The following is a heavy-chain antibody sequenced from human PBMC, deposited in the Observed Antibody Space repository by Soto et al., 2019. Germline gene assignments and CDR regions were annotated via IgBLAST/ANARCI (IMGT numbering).Heavy chain of an antibody. CDR2: IYYSGSI. D-gene: IGHD3-16*01. Sequence: PSETLSLTCNVSGDSIRSSKYYWGWIRQPPGKGLEWIGTIYYSGSIYYKPSLKSRVTISIDTSKNHFSLKLSSVTAADTAVYYCAKGSGSSAYSPFDYWGQGTLVTVSS. J-gene: IGHJ4*02. CDR3: AKGSGSSAYSPFDY. V-gene: IGHV4-39*02. CDR1: GDSIRSSKYY.